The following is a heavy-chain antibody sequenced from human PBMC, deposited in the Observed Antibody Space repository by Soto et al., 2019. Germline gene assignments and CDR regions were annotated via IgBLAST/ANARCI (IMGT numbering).Heavy chain of an antibody. V-gene: IGHV4-39*01. D-gene: IGHD3-16*01. Sequence: SETLSLTCTVSGGSIXSSSYYLGWIRQPPGKGLEWIGSIYYSGYTYYNPSLKSRVTISVDTSKNQFSLKLSSVTAADTAVYYCARHNGPLYVGYYYDMDVWGQGTRVTVSS. CDR3: ARHNGPLYVGYYYDMDV. J-gene: IGHJ6*02. CDR2: IYYSGYT. CDR1: GGSIXSSSYY.